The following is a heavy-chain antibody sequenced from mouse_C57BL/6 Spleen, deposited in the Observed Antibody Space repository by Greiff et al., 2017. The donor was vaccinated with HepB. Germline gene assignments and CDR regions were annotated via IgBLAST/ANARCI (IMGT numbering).Heavy chain of an antibody. D-gene: IGHD4-1*01. CDR1: GFTFSSYA. V-gene: IGHV5-4*01. Sequence: EVQGVESGGGLVKPGGSLKLSCAASGFTFSSYAMSWVRQTPEKRLEWVATISDGGSYTYYPDNVKGRFTISRDNAKNNLYLQMSHLKSEDTAMYYCARSELGQNWFAYWGQGTLVTVSA. CDR3: ARSELGQNWFAY. J-gene: IGHJ3*01. CDR2: ISDGGSYT.